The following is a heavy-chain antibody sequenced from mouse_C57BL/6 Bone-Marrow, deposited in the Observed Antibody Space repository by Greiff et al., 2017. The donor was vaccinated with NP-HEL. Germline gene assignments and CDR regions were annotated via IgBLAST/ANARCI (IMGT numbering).Heavy chain of an antibody. D-gene: IGHD1-1*01. J-gene: IGHJ1*03. V-gene: IGHV1-82*01. CDR3: ARSRDTTVVADWYFDV. Sequence: VQLQESGPELVKPGASVKISCKASGYAFSSSWMNWVKQRPGKGLEWIGRIYPGDGDTNYNGKFKGKATLTADKSSSTAYMQLSSLTSEDSAVYFCARSRDTTVVADWYFDVWGTGTTVTVSS. CDR2: IYPGDGDT. CDR1: GYAFSSSW.